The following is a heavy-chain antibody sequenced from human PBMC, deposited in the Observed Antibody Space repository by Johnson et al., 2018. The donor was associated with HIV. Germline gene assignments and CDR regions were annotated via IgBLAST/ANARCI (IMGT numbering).Heavy chain of an antibody. CDR1: GFTFSNYW. D-gene: IGHD5-12*01. CDR2: IKSKTDGGTT. J-gene: IGHJ3*01. Sequence: VQLVESGGGLVQPGGSLRLSCVASGFTFSNYWMSWVRQAPGKGLEWVGHIKSKTDGGTTDYAAPVKGRFTISREDSKNTLSLQMNSLKTEDTAVYFCTTDAGYFVWGQGTMVTVSS. V-gene: IGHV3-15*01. CDR3: TTDAGYFV.